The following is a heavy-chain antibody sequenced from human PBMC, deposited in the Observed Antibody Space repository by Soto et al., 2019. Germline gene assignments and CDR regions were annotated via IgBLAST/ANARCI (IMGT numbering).Heavy chain of an antibody. V-gene: IGHV3-23*01. Sequence: AGGSLRPPCAASGFTSNNLAMSRVRQAPGKGLEWVSSLSGSGDNTLYADSVKGRFTISRDNSKNTLYLQMNSLRAEDTAVYYCARVQWLGPKWFDPWGQGTLVTVSS. CDR1: GFTSNNLA. CDR3: ARVQWLGPKWFDP. D-gene: IGHD6-19*01. J-gene: IGHJ5*02. CDR2: LSGSGDNT.